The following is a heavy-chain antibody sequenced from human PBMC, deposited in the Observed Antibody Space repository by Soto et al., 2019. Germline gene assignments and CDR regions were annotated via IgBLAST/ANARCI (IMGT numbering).Heavy chain of an antibody. CDR1: GFTFDDHA. J-gene: IGHJ6*02. V-gene: IGHV3-9*01. D-gene: IGHD3-3*01. CDR2: ISWNSETT. CDR3: AKGEGGVWSVAKGSSYAYYGMDV. Sequence: EVQLVESGGGMVQPGRSLRLSCVASGFTFDDHAMHWVRRGPGRGLEWVSGISWNSETTGYADSVRGRFTISRDNAKNSLYLQMNSLRVEDTAFYYCAKGEGGVWSVAKGSSYAYYGMDVWGQGTTVIVS.